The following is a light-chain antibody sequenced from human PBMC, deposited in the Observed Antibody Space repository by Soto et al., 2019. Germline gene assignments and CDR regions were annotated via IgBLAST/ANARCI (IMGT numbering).Light chain of an antibody. J-gene: IGLJ1*01. Sequence: SVLTQPAAVSWSPGQSVAISCPEPSSDVGGYNYVSWYQQHPGKAPKLMIYEVNKRPSGVPDRFSGSKSGNTASLTVSGLQAEDEADYYCSSYAGSSNVVGTGTKV. V-gene: IGLV2-8*01. CDR1: SSDVGGYNY. CDR3: SSYAGSSNV. CDR2: EVN.